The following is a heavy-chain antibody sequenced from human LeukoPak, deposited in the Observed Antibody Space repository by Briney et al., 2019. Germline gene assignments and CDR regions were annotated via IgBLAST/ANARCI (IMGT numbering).Heavy chain of an antibody. CDR3: ARDLKRYYFDY. J-gene: IGHJ4*02. CDR2: IWYDGSNK. V-gene: IGHV3-33*08. D-gene: IGHD4-17*01. CDR1: GFTFSSYG. Sequence: GGSLRLSCAASGFTFSSYGMHWVRQAPGKGLEWVAVIWYDGSNKCYADSVKGRFTISRDNSKNTLYLQMNSLRAEDTAVYYCARDLKRYYFDYWGQGTQVTVSS.